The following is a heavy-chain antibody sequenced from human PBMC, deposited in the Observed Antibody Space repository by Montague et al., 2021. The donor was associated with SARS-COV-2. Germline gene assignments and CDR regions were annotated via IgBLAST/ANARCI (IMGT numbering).Heavy chain of an antibody. Sequence: SLRLSCAASGFTFSSYEMNWVRQAPGEGLEWVSYISSSGVTIYYADSVKGRFTISRDYAKNSLYLQMNSLRAKDTAVYYCARLRGYDYGLLYYYYMDVWGKGTTVTVSS. CDR2: ISSSGVTI. D-gene: IGHD5-12*01. CDR3: ARLRGYDYGLLYYYYMDV. V-gene: IGHV3-48*03. CDR1: GFTFSSYE. J-gene: IGHJ6*03.